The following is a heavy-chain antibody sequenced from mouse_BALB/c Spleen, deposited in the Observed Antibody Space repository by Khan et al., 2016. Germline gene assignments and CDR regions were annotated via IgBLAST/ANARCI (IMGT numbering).Heavy chain of an antibody. V-gene: IGHV1S136*01. CDR2: INPHNDGT. D-gene: IGHD2-1*01. J-gene: IGHJ3*01. Sequence: VQLQQSGPELVKPGASVKMSCKASGYTFTSYVMHWVKQKPGQGLEWIGYINPHNDGTKYNEKFKGKATLTSDKSSSTVYMELSSLTSEDSAVYYCARGGFYGNYWFAYWGQGTLVTVSA. CDR3: ARGGFYGNYWFAY. CDR1: GYTFTSYV.